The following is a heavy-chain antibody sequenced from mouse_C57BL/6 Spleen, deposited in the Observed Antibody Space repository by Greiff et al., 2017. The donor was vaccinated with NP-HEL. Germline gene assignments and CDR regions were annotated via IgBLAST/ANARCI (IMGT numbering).Heavy chain of an antibody. CDR1: GFTFSSYA. CDR2: ISDGGSYT. V-gene: IGHV5-4*01. Sequence: VQLQQSGGGLVKPGGSLKLSCAASGFTFSSYAMSWVRQTPEKRLEWVATISDGGSYTYYPDNVKGRFTISRDNAKNNLYLQMSHLKSEDTAMYYCARDSHDGYYAGFAYWGQGTLVTVSA. J-gene: IGHJ3*01. CDR3: ARDSHDGYYAGFAY. D-gene: IGHD2-3*01.